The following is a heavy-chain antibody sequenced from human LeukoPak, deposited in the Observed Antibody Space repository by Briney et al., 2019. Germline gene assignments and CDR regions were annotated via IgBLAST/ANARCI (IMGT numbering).Heavy chain of an antibody. CDR3: ARIGEVGAFDY. D-gene: IGHD1-26*01. CDR2: INSDGSST. V-gene: IGHV3-74*01. J-gene: IGHJ4*02. CDR1: GFTFSSYW. Sequence: GGSLRLSCAASGFTFSSYWMHWVRQAPGKGLVWVSRINSDGSSTSYADSVKGRFTISRDNTKNTLYLQMNSLRAEDTAVYYCARIGEVGAFDYWGQGTLVTVSS.